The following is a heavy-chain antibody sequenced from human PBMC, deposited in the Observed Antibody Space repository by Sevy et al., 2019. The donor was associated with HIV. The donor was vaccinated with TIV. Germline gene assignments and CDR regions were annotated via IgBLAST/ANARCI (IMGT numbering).Heavy chain of an antibody. CDR2: ISSYGNEA. CDR3: ARSILAVAGSYGMDV. Sequence: GGSLRLSCAASGFNFSNYVLHWVRQAPGKGLEWVTFISSYGNEADYVDSVKGRFTISRDDSKNTLYMQMNSLRTEDTAVYYCARSILAVAGSYGMDVWGQGTTVTVSS. V-gene: IGHV3-30*03. D-gene: IGHD6-19*01. CDR1: GFNFSNYV. J-gene: IGHJ6*02.